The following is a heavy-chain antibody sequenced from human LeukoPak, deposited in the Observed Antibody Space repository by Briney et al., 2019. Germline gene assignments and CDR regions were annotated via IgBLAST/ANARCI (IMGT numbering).Heavy chain of an antibody. J-gene: IGHJ4*02. CDR3: AKDLYYDSSGEPFDY. CDR1: GFTFSSYG. CDR2: ISYDGSNK. D-gene: IGHD3-22*01. V-gene: IGHV3-30*18. Sequence: GGSLRLSCAASGFTFSSYGMHWVRQAPGKGLEWVAVISYDGSNKYYADSVKGRFTISRDNSKNTLYLQMNSLRAEDTAVYYCAKDLYYDSSGEPFDYWGQGTLVTVSS.